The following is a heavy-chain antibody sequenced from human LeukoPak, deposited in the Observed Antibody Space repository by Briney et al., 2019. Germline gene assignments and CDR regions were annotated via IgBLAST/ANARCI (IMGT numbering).Heavy chain of an antibody. CDR2: INHSGST. J-gene: IGHJ6*02. CDR1: GGSFSGYY. D-gene: IGHD6-19*01. Sequence: SETLFLTCAVYGGSFSGYYWNWIRQPPGKGLEWIGEINHSGSTNYDPSLKRQVTIPVDEYKNQCSLKLSSVPAADTAVYYCARVTVAGPDPQVWGQGNTVTVSS. V-gene: IGHV4-34*01. CDR3: ARVTVAGPDPQV.